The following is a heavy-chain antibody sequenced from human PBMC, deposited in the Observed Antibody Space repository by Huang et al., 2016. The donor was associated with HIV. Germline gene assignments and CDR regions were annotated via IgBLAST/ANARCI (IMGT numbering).Heavy chain of an antibody. CDR1: GGSIRNYY. Sequence: QVQLQESGPGLVKPAETLSLTCSVSGGSIRNYYWSWIRQPAGKGREGIGRMDPRGTTNYNPSLRSRGTMSLDTSKNQFSLRLTSVTAADTAVYYCAREGNDVGGGFDHWGQGTLVTVSS. CDR3: AREGNDVGGGFDH. J-gene: IGHJ4*02. V-gene: IGHV4-4*07. CDR2: MDPRGTT. D-gene: IGHD3-10*02.